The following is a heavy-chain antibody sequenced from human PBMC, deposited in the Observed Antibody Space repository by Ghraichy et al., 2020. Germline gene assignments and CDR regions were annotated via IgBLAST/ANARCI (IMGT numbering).Heavy chain of an antibody. CDR3: ARTKEGSGWANPFDY. CDR2: ISAYNGNT. D-gene: IGHD6-19*01. V-gene: IGHV1-18*01. CDR1: GYTFTSYG. J-gene: IGHJ4*02. Sequence: ASVKVSCKASGYTFTSYGISWVRQAPGQGLEWMGWISAYNGNTNYAQKLQGRVTMTTDTSTSTAYMELRSLRSDDTAVYYCARTKEGSGWANPFDYWGQGTLVTVSS.